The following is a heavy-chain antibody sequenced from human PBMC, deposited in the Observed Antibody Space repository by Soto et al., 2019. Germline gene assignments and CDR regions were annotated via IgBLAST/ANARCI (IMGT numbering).Heavy chain of an antibody. D-gene: IGHD5-18*01. J-gene: IGHJ4*02. V-gene: IGHV4-34*01. CDR2: INHSGST. Sequence: SETLSLTCAVYGGSFSGYYWSWIRQPPGKGLEWIGEINHSGSTNYNPSLKSRVTISVDTSKNQFSLKLSSVTAADTAVYYCARGGGYSYGYAFDYWGQGTLVPVSS. CDR1: GGSFSGYY. CDR3: ARGGGYSYGYAFDY.